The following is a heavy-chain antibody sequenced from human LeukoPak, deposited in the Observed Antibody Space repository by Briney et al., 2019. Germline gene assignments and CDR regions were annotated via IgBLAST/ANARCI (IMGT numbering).Heavy chain of an antibody. V-gene: IGHV1-2*04. CDR1: GYTFTGYY. D-gene: IGHD2-2*01. Sequence: ASVKVSCKASGYTFTGYYIHWVRQAPGQGLEWMGWINPNSGGTNYAQKFQGWVTMTRDTSISTAYMELSRLRSDDTAVYFCARGVLPAAMRGVGDAFDIWGQGTKVTVSS. J-gene: IGHJ3*02. CDR3: ARGVLPAAMRGVGDAFDI. CDR2: INPNSGGT.